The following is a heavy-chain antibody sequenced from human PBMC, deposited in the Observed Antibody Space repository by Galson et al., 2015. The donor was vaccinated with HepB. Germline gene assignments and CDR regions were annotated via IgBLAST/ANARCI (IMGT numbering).Heavy chain of an antibody. J-gene: IGHJ4*02. CDR1: GDSVSSNSAA. CDR2: TYYRSKWYN. Sequence: CAISGDSVSSNSAAWNWIRQSPSRGLEWLGRTYYRSKWYNDFAVSVKSRITINPDTSKNQFSLQLNSVTPEDTAVYYCARDPVGDSIAAAGRGDYWGQGTLVTVSS. V-gene: IGHV6-1*01. D-gene: IGHD6-13*01. CDR3: ARDPVGDSIAAAGRGDY.